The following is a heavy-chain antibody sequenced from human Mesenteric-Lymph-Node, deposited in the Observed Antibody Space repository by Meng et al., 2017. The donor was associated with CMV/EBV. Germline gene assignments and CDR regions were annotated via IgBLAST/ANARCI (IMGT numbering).Heavy chain of an antibody. Sequence: GESLKISCAASGFTFNTYGMTWVRQTPEKGLEWVSYIYSDGRTTFYADSVKGRFTISRDNSKNTLYLQMSSLRAEDTAVYYCARKYYYDSSGYFRGGLDVWGQGTTVTVSS. V-gene: IGHV3-23*03. CDR1: GFTFNTYG. CDR3: ARKYYYDSSGYFRGGLDV. D-gene: IGHD3-22*01. CDR2: IYSDGRTT. J-gene: IGHJ6*02.